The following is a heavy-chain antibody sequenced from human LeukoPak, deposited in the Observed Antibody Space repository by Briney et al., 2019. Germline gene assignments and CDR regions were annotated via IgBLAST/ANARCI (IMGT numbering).Heavy chain of an antibody. Sequence: ASVKVSCKASGYTFTSYGISWVRQASGQGLEWMGWISAYNGNTNYAQKLQGRVTMTTDTSTSTAYMELRSLRSDDTAVYYCAGDSSVVVVVAATDYYYGMDVWGQGTTVTVSS. J-gene: IGHJ6*02. CDR3: AGDSSVVVVVAATDYYYGMDV. CDR2: ISAYNGNT. D-gene: IGHD2-15*01. CDR1: GYTFTSYG. V-gene: IGHV1-18*01.